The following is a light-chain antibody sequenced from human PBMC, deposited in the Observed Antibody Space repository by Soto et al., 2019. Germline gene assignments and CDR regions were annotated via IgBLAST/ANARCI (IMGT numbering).Light chain of an antibody. CDR2: GAS. CDR1: QSVASRN. V-gene: IGKV3-20*01. J-gene: IGKJ5*01. CDR3: QQYGSSPIT. Sequence: EIVLTQSPGTLSLSPGERATLSCRASQSVASRNLAWYQQKSGQAPRLLIYGASSRAIHTPDRFSGSGSGTDFTLTISRLEPEDFAVYYCQQYGSSPITFGQGTRLEIK.